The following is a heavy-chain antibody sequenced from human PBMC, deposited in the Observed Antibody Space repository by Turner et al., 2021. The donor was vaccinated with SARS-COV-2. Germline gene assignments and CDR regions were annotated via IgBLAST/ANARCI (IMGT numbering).Heavy chain of an antibody. D-gene: IGHD6-19*01. CDR2: IWYDGSNR. Sequence: QVQLVESGGVAVQPGWSLRLSCAASGFTFSSYGMHWVCQAPGKGLEWVAFIWYDGSNRYYADSVKGRFTISRDNSKNTLSLQMHSLRAEDTAVYYCARPIPSYSSGWYGCYFDYWGQGTLVTVSS. V-gene: IGHV3-33*01. CDR3: ARPIPSYSSGWYGCYFDY. J-gene: IGHJ4*02. CDR1: GFTFSSYG.